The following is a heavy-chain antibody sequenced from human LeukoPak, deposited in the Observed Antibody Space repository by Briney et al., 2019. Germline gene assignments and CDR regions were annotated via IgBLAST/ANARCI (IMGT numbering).Heavy chain of an antibody. V-gene: IGHV4-31*03. J-gene: IGHJ5*02. Sequence: SQTLSLTCTVSGGSISSGGYYWSWIRQHPGKGLVWIGYIYYSGSTYYNPSLKSRVTISVDTSKNQFSLKLSSVTAADTAVYYCAIWLRGPAAIGWFDPWGQGTLVTVSS. D-gene: IGHD2-2*02. CDR2: IYYSGST. CDR3: AIWLRGPAAIGWFDP. CDR1: GGSISSGGYY.